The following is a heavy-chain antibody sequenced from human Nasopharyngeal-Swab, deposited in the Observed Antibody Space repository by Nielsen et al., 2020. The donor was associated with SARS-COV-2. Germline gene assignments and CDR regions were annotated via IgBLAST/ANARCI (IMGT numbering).Heavy chain of an antibody. CDR2: IYYSGST. Sequence: SETLSLTCAVSGTSTISDYWWTWVRQHPGKGLEWIGYIYYSGSTYYNPSLKSRVTISVDTSKNQFSLKLSSVTAADTAVYYCARARVGMIVVVGAFDYWGQGTLVTVSS. J-gene: IGHJ4*02. V-gene: IGHV4-31*11. CDR1: GTSTISDYW. CDR3: ARARVGMIVVVGAFDY. D-gene: IGHD3-22*01.